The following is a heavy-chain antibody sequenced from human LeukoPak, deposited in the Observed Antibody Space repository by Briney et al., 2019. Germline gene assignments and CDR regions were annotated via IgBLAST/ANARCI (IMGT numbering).Heavy chain of an antibody. Sequence: GGSLRLSCTASGFTFSTYAMSWVRQAPGKGLEWVSSISVGTDTTDYADSVKGRFTISRDNSKNTLYLQMNSLRAEDTAIYYCARDPKGGFSYGWGAFDIWGQGTMVTVSS. D-gene: IGHD5-18*01. V-gene: IGHV3-23*01. CDR1: GFTFSTYA. J-gene: IGHJ3*02. CDR2: ISVGTDTT. CDR3: ARDPKGGFSYGWGAFDI.